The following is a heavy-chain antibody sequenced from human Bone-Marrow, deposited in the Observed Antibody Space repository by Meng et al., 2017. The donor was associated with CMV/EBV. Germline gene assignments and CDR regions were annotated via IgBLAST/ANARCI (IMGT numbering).Heavy chain of an antibody. Sequence: GGSLRLSCAASGFSFTDYYMTWIRQAPGKGLEWVSYIGGSGGPIYYADSVKGRFTISRDNAKNSLFLQMSSLRGEDTAVFYCARAAFLKNYFDYWGQGTLVTVSS. CDR2: IGGSGGPI. J-gene: IGHJ4*02. V-gene: IGHV3-11*04. CDR3: ARAAFLKNYFDY. CDR1: GFSFTDYY.